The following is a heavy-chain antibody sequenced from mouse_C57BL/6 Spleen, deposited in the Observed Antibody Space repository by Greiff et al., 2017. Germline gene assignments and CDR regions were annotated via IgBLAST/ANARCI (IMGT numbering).Heavy chain of an antibody. V-gene: IGHV7-3*01. CDR3: ARSYYDYDGRGYYFDY. Sequence: EVKLMESGGGLVQPGGSLSLSCAASGFTFTDYYMSWVRQPPGKALEWLGFIRNKANGYTTEYSASVKGRFTISRDNSQSILYLQMNALRAEDSATYYCARSYYDYDGRGYYFDYWGQGTTLTVSS. D-gene: IGHD2-4*01. J-gene: IGHJ2*01. CDR1: GFTFTDYY. CDR2: IRNKANGYTT.